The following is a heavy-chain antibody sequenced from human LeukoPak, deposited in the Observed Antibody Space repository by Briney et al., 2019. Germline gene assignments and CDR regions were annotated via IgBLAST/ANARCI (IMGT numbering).Heavy chain of an antibody. D-gene: IGHD2-15*01. CDR2: MNPNSGKT. J-gene: IGHJ5*02. CDR1: GYTFTSYD. Sequence: ASVKVSCKASGYTFTSYDINWVRQSTGQGLEWMGWMNPNSGKTGYAHKFQGRVTMTRNTYISTAYMELSSLRSEDTAVYYCARGGYCSGGSCYRNWFDPWGQGTLVTVSS. CDR3: ARGGYCSGGSCYRNWFDP. V-gene: IGHV1-8*01.